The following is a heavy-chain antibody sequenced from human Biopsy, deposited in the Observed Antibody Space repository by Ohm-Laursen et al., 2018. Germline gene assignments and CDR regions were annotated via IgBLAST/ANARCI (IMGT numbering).Heavy chain of an antibody. V-gene: IGHV3-48*03. J-gene: IGHJ4*02. D-gene: IGHD2-15*01. Sequence: SLRLSCTASGSAFNLYEMNWVRQAPGKGMEWISYIYGGGSPVSYADSVKGRFTISRDNAKNSLYLQMNSLRAEDTAVYYCARAYPPPGRRLVVVAGDFDCWGQGTRVTVSS. CDR2: IYGGGSPV. CDR1: GSAFNLYE. CDR3: ARAYPPPGRRLVVVAGDFDC.